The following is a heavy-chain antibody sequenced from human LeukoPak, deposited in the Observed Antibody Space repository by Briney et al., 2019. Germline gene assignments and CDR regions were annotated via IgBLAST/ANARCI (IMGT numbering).Heavy chain of an antibody. CDR2: ISSSSSYI. D-gene: IGHD3-10*01. CDR1: GFTFSSYS. V-gene: IGHV3-21*04. Sequence: GRSLRLSCAASGFTFSSYSMNWVRQAPGKGLEWVSSISSSSSYIYYADSVKGRFTISRDNAKNSLYLQMNSLRVEDAAIYYCARVLYYYASVSYNYYMDVWGKGTTVTISS. CDR3: ARVLYYYASVSYNYYMDV. J-gene: IGHJ6*03.